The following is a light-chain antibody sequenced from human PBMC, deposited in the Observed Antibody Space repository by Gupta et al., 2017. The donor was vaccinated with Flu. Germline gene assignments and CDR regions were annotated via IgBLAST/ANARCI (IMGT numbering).Light chain of an antibody. J-gene: IGLJ1*01. CDR1: SSDVGGYDR. Sequence: QSALTQPRSVSASPGQSVTISCTGTSSDVGGYDRVSWYQQHPGKAPKLMIYDVSQRSSGVPSRFSASKSGDTASLTISGLQADDEADYYCYSYAGAGSYPLLFGAGTKVTVL. CDR3: YSYAGAGSYPLL. V-gene: IGLV2-11*01. CDR2: DVS.